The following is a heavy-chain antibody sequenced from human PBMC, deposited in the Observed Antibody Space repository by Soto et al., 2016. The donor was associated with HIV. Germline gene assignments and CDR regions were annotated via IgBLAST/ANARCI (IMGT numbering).Heavy chain of an antibody. D-gene: IGHD2-21*01. CDR3: ARGHSISIRGPFDY. J-gene: IGHJ4*02. CDR2: ISAYNVNT. CDR1: GYIFTSYG. V-gene: IGHV1-18*01. Sequence: QVQLVQSGAEVKKPGASVKVSRKASGYIFTSYGISWVRQAPGQGLEWMGWISAYNVNTNYAQKLQGRVTMTTDTSTSTAYMEVRSLRSDDTAIYYCARGHSISIRGPFDYWGQGTLVTVSS.